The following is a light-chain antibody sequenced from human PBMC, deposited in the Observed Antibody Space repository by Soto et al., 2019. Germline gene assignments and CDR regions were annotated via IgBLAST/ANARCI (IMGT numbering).Light chain of an antibody. CDR3: QQYGVSPYT. CDR2: GAS. Sequence: EIVLTQSPGTLSLSPGERATLSCRASQSVSSSFLAWYQQKPGQAPRLLIYGASSRATGIPDRFSGSGSGTDFPLTISRLEPEDFAVYYCQQYGVSPYTFGQGTKLEIK. CDR1: QSVSSSF. V-gene: IGKV3-20*01. J-gene: IGKJ2*01.